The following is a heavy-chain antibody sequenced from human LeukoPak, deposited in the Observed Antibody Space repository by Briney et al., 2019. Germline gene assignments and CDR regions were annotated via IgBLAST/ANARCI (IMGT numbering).Heavy chain of an antibody. CDR3: ARYTDHYYFDY. V-gene: IGHV5-51*01. CDR1: GYSFTSSW. CDR2: IYPGDSDT. Sequence: NHGESLKISCKDSGYSFTSSWIGWVRQMPGKGLEWMGIIYPGDSDTRYRPSFQGQVTISADKSISTAYLQWSSLNTSDTAMYYCARYTDHYYFDYWGQGTLVTVSS. J-gene: IGHJ4*02. D-gene: IGHD1-1*01.